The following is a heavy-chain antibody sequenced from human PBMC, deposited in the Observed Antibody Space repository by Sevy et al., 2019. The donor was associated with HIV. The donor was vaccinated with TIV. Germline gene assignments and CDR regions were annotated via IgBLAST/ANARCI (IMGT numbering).Heavy chain of an antibody. Sequence: SETLSLTCTVSGGSISSGNYLWSWIRQTPGKGLEWIGTVHYSGRTYYNPSLKSRVTISEDPSKNQFSLNLNSVTAADTAVYFCARNFDYWGQGTLVTVSS. V-gene: IGHV4-39*01. J-gene: IGHJ4*02. CDR2: VHYSGRT. CDR1: GGSISSGNYL. CDR3: ARNFDY.